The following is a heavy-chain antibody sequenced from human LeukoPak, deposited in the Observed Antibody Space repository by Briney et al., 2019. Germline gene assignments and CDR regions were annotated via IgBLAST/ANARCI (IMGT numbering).Heavy chain of an antibody. CDR1: GYSFTNFW. J-gene: IGHJ3*02. V-gene: IGHV5-51*01. Sequence: GESLKISCKGSGYSFTNFWIDWVRQRPGEALEWMGIIYPGDSDTRYSPSFQGQVTISADKSISTAYLQWSSLKASNTAIYYCTRHHSSSTFDIWGQGTLVTVSS. CDR2: IYPGDSDT. CDR3: TRHHSSSTFDI. D-gene: IGHD2-2*01.